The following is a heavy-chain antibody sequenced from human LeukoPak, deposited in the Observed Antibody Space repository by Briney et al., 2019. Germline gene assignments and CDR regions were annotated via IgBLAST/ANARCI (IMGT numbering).Heavy chain of an antibody. Sequence: ASVKVSCKASGYTFTSYDINWVRQASGQGLEWMGWMNPNSGDTGYVQKFQGRVTMTRDTSISTAYMELSSLRSEDTAVYYCAGGSGSYPYYYYCYGMDVWGQGTTVTVSS. CDR3: AGGSGSYPYYYYCYGMDV. CDR2: MNPNSGDT. J-gene: IGHJ6*02. D-gene: IGHD1-26*01. CDR1: GYTFTSYD. V-gene: IGHV1-8*01.